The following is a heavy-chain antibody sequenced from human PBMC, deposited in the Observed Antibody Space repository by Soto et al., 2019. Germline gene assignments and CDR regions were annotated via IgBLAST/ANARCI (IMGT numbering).Heavy chain of an antibody. Sequence: QVQLVQSGAEVKKPGASVKVSCKASGYTFTSFDINWVRQAPGQGIEWMGWMNPATGNTGYAQKFQGRVTMTRNTSINTAYMELSSLRSEDTAVYFCARGGDTSTGYDLDYWGQGALVTVSS. CDR2: MNPATGNT. CDR1: GYTFTSFD. J-gene: IGHJ4*02. V-gene: IGHV1-8*01. CDR3: ARGGDTSTGYDLDY. D-gene: IGHD6-13*01.